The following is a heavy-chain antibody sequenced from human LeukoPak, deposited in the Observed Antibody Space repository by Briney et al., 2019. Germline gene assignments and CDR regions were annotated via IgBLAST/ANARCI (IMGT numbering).Heavy chain of an antibody. Sequence: QPGGSLGLSCAASGFTFSSYAMSWVRQAPGKGLEWVSAISGSGGSTYYADSVKGRFTISRDNSKNTLYLQMNSLRAEDTAVYYCANDILTGYYTGYYYGMDVWGQGTTVTVSS. D-gene: IGHD3-9*01. J-gene: IGHJ6*02. V-gene: IGHV3-23*01. CDR1: GFTFSSYA. CDR3: ANDILTGYYTGYYYGMDV. CDR2: ISGSGGST.